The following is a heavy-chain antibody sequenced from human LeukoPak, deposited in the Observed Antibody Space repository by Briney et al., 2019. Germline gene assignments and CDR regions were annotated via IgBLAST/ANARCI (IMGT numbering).Heavy chain of an antibody. D-gene: IGHD4-23*01. CDR2: ILTSGTT. CDR1: GGSISSYY. Sequence: SETLSLTCTVSGGSISSYYWSWIRQPPGKGLEWIGYILTSGTTNYNPSLMSRLTISVDTSKNQFTLKLNSVTAADTAVYYCARLRVSGNSLYYFDYWGQGTLVTVSS. V-gene: IGHV4-4*09. J-gene: IGHJ4*02. CDR3: ARLRVSGNSLYYFDY.